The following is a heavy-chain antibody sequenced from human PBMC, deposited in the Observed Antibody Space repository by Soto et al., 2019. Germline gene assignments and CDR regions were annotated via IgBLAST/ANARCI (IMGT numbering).Heavy chain of an antibody. CDR1: GDIFTNFD. V-gene: IGHV1-8*01. D-gene: IGHD3-3*02. Sequence: QVQLVQPGAEVRKPGASVKVSCKASGDIFTNFDFNWVRQATGQGVEWIGWMRANSGDTGHDQKFQGRVRMTRDTSMSTPYMELSSLRAEETAVYYCARYIYGQGFQAWGQGNLVFVSS. J-gene: IGHJ5*02. CDR3: ARYIYGQGFQA. CDR2: MRANSGDT.